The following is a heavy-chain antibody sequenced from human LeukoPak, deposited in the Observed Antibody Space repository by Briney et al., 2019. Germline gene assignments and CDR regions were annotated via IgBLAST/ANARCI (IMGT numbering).Heavy chain of an antibody. CDR3: ARGRSGNYYGSGSYYNY. V-gene: IGHV4-34*01. Sequence: SETLSLTCAVYGGSFSGYYWGWVRQPPGQGVGWIGEINHSGSTNYNPCLKRLVTISVDTSKNQFSLKLTSVTAADTAVYYCARGRSGNYYGSGSYYNYWGEGTLVTVPS. CDR2: INHSGST. J-gene: IGHJ4*02. CDR1: GGSFSGYY. D-gene: IGHD3-10*01.